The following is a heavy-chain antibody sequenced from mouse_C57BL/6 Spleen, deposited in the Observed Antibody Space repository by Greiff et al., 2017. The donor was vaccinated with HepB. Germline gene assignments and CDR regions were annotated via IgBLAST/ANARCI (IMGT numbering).Heavy chain of an antibody. V-gene: IGHV1-26*01. CDR2: INPNNGGT. D-gene: IGHD1-1*01. CDR1: GYTFTDYY. Sequence: EVQLQQSGPELVKPGASVKISCKASGYTFTDYYMNWVKQSHGKSLEWIGDINPNNGGTSYNQKFKGKATLTVDKYSSTAYMELSSLTSEDSAVYYCARMQFITSWYFDVWGTGTTVTVSS. CDR3: ARMQFITSWYFDV. J-gene: IGHJ1*03.